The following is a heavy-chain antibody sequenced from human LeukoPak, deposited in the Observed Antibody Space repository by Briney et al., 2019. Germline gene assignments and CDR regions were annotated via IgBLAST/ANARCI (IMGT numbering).Heavy chain of an antibody. J-gene: IGHJ5*02. D-gene: IGHD6-19*01. CDR3: AKDSFRSSSGVDH. V-gene: IGHV3-23*01. Sequence: TGGSLRLSCAASGFTFSSYAMTWVRQAPGKGLQWVSAISSSGGSTYYADSVKGRFTISRDNSKNTLFLQMNSLRAEDTAVYYCAKDSFRSSSGVDHWGQGTLVTVSS. CDR2: ISSSGGST. CDR1: GFTFSSYA.